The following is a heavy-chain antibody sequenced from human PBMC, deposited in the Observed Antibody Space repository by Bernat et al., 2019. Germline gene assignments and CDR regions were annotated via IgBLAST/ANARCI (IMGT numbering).Heavy chain of an antibody. J-gene: IGHJ3*02. V-gene: IGHV1-69*06. D-gene: IGHD3-16*02. CDR1: GGTFSSYA. CDR3: ARDATYDYIWGSYRPRDDAFDI. Sequence: QVQLVQSGAEVKKPGSSVKVSCKASGGTFSSYAISWVRQAPGQGLEWMGGIIPIFGTANYAQKFQGRVTITADKSTSTAYMELSSLRSEDTAVYYCARDATYDYIWGSYRPRDDAFDIWGQGTMVTVSS. CDR2: IIPIFGTA.